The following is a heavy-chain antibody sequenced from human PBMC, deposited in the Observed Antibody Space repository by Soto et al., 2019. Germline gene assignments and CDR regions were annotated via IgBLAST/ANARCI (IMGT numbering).Heavy chain of an antibody. V-gene: IGHV3-15*01. Sequence: GGSLRLSCAASGFTFSNAWMSWVRQAPGKGLEWVGRIKSKTDGGTTEYAAPVKGRFTISRDDSKNTLYLQMNSLRAEDTAVYYCARRRTYYYDSSGYPAAGFDYWGQGTLVTVSS. CDR3: ARRRTYYYDSSGYPAAGFDY. CDR1: GFTFSNAW. J-gene: IGHJ4*02. CDR2: IKSKTDGGTT. D-gene: IGHD3-22*01.